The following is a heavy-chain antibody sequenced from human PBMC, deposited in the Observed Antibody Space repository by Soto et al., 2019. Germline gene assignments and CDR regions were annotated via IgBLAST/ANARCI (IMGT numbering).Heavy chain of an antibody. CDR3: AREMYYYDSSGYSHNAFDI. CDR1: GYTFSSYA. Sequence: QVHLVQSGAEVKKPGASVKVSCQASGYTFSSYALHWVRQAPGQSLEWMGWINAGYGNTKYSQKFQGRVTITRDTSATTAHMELISLRFEDTAVYYCAREMYYYDSSGYSHNAFDIWGQGTMVTVSS. CDR2: INAGYGNT. V-gene: IGHV1-3*01. J-gene: IGHJ3*02. D-gene: IGHD3-22*01.